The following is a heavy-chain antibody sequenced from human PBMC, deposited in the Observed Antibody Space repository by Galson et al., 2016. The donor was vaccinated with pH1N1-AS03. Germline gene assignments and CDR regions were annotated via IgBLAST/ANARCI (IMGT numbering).Heavy chain of an antibody. V-gene: IGHV1-69*06. J-gene: IGHJ3*02. CDR2: IIAMFGTA. CDR3: ARDANYDFWSGHDAFDI. D-gene: IGHD3-3*01. CDR1: GGTFSSYA. Sequence: SGKVSCKASGGTFSSYAISWARQAPGQGLEWMGGIIAMFGTANYAQKVQGRVTITADKSTSTAYMELSSLRSEDTAVYYCARDANYDFWSGHDAFDIWCQGTMVTVSS.